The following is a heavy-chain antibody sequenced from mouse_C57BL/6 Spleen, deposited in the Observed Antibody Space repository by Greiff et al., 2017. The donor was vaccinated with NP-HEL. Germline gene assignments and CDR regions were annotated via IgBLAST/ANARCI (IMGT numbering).Heavy chain of an antibody. V-gene: IGHV1-69*01. J-gene: IGHJ1*03. D-gene: IGHD1-1*01. Sequence: QVQLQQPGAELVMPGASVKLSCKASGYTFTSYWMHWVKQRPGQGLEWIGEIDPSDSYTNYKQKVKGKSTLTVDKSSSTSYMQLSSLTSADSAVYYCAAGGSSPPWYFDVWGTGTTVTVSS. CDR3: AAGGSSPPWYFDV. CDR2: IDPSDSYT. CDR1: GYTFTSYW.